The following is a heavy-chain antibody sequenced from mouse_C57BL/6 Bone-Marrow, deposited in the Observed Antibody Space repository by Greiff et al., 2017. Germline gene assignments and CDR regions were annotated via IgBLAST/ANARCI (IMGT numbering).Heavy chain of an antibody. Sequence: QVQLQQSGAELARPGASVKMSCKASGYTFTSYTMHWVKQRPGQGLEWIGYINPSSGYNKYNQKFKDKATLTADKSSSTAYMQLSSLTSKDSAVYDCARSLYYYGSSLWAMDYWGQGTSVTVSS. J-gene: IGHJ4*01. CDR2: INPSSGYN. V-gene: IGHV1-4*01. D-gene: IGHD1-1*01. CDR3: ARSLYYYGSSLWAMDY. CDR1: GYTFTSYT.